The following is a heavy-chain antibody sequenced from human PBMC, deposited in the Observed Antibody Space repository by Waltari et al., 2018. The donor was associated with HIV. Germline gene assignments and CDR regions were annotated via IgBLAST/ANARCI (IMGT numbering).Heavy chain of an antibody. D-gene: IGHD6-19*01. CDR1: GFTFRSSA. Sequence: EVQVLESGVGLEQPGQSLRLSCCASGFTFRSSAICRVGQAPGKGLEWGSLISDSGGSTFYADSVKGRFTVSRDNSKNTLYLQMNSLRAEDTAVYYCAKAGSGWYFSDYWGPGTLVTVSS. J-gene: IGHJ4*02. CDR3: AKAGSGWYFSDY. V-gene: IGHV3-23*01. CDR2: ISDSGGST.